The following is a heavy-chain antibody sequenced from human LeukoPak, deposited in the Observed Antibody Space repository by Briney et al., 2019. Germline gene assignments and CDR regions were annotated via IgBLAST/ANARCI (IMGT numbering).Heavy chain of an antibody. CDR3: ARSKAHLSTSWYGTWFDP. CDR2: IYYSGST. D-gene: IGHD2-2*01. V-gene: IGHV4-39*01. CDR1: GGSISSSSYY. Sequence: SETLSLTCTVSGGSISSSSYYWGWIRQPPGKGLEWVGSIYYSGSTYYNPSLKSRVTISVDTSKNQFSLKLSSVTAADTAVYYCARSKAHLSTSWYGTWFDPWGQGTLVTVSS. J-gene: IGHJ5*02.